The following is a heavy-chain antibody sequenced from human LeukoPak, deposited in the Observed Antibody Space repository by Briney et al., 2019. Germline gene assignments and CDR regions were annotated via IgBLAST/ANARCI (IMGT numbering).Heavy chain of an antibody. Sequence: GGSLRLSCAASGFTFSSYEMNWVRQAPGKGLEWVSYISSSGSTIYYADSVKGRFTISRDNAKNSLYLQMNSLRAEDTAVYYCAKAQRGAATGRGDWFDPWGQGTLVTVSS. D-gene: IGHD6-13*01. V-gene: IGHV3-48*03. J-gene: IGHJ5*02. CDR3: AKAQRGAATGRGDWFDP. CDR2: ISSSGSTI. CDR1: GFTFSSYE.